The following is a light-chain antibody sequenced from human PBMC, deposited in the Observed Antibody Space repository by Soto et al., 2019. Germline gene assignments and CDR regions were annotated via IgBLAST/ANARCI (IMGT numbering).Light chain of an antibody. Sequence: EIVLTQSPATLSLSPGERATLSCRASQSVSSYLAWYQQKHGQAPRLLIYDSSNKATCIPARFSGSGSGTDFTLTIRSLEPEDFAVYYFQQRSNWPPLTFGQGTKLEIK. CDR3: QQRSNWPPLT. V-gene: IGKV3-11*01. CDR2: DSS. J-gene: IGKJ2*01. CDR1: QSVSSY.